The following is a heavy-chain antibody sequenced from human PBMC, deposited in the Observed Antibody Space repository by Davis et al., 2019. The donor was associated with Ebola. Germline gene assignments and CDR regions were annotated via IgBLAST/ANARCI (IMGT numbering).Heavy chain of an antibody. D-gene: IGHD5-12*01. Sequence: PSETLSLTCAISGDSVSTAGWNWIRQSPSRGLEWLGRTYFNSKWYNDYAKSVKSRITVNPDTSKNQFSLQLSSVTPEDTAVYYCARGWLRGGMDVWDKGTTVTVSS. CDR1: GDSVSTAG. V-gene: IGHV6-1*01. CDR3: ARGWLRGGMDV. CDR2: TYFNSKWYN. J-gene: IGHJ6*04.